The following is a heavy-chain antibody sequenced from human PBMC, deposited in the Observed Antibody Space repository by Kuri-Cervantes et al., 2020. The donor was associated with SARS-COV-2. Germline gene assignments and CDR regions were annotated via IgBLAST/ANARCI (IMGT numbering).Heavy chain of an antibody. Sequence: GGSLRLSCAASGFTFGNYWMHWVRQAPGKGLVWVSRFMSEGTSPSYADSVKGRFAVSRDNSKNTLFLQMDSLRAEDTAVYYCGSKHLYDIIVESDSYLKVAYYYMDVWGKGTTVTVSS. J-gene: IGHJ6*03. CDR2: FMSEGTSP. D-gene: IGHD2-21*01. V-gene: IGHV3-74*01. CDR1: GFTFGNYW. CDR3: GSKHLYDIIVESDSYLKVAYYYMDV.